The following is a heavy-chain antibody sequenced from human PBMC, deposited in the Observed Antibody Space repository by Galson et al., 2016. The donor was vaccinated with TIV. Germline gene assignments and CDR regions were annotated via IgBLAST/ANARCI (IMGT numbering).Heavy chain of an antibody. J-gene: IGHJ6*03. CDR2: ITGPVGST. D-gene: IGHD2-21*02. CDR1: GFLFGSYA. CDR3: AKEAVTGYYFYYMDV. V-gene: IGHV3-23*01. Sequence: SLRLSCAASGFLFGSYAMNWVRQAPGKGLEWVSSITGPVGSTYYADSVKGRFIVSRDNPKNTLYLQMNSLRAEDTAVYYCAKEAVTGYYFYYMDVWGKGTTATVSS.